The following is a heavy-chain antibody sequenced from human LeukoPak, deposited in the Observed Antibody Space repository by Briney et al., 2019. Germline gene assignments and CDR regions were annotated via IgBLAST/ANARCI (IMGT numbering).Heavy chain of an antibody. CDR3: ARHTSSYDYVWGSYRLEY. Sequence: PSETLSLNCAVSGGSITTRSYYWGWIRQPPGKGLEWIGSMYYNGSTYYNPSLKSRVTMSVDTSKNQLSLTLTSVIAADTAVYYCARHTSSYDYVWGSYRLEYWGQGTLVTVSS. V-gene: IGHV4-39*01. CDR1: GGSITTRSYY. D-gene: IGHD3-16*02. CDR2: MYYNGST. J-gene: IGHJ4*02.